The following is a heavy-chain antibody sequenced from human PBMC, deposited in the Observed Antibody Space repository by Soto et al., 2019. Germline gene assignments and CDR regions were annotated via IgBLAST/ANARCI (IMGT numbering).Heavy chain of an antibody. CDR2: IIPILGIA. CDR1: GGTFNSYT. Sequence: GASVEVACKASGGTFNSYTISWVRQAPGQGLEWMGRIIPILGIANYAQKFQGRVTITADKSTSTAYMELSSLRSEDTAVYYCARESTYSSGWYRPPGPWGQGTLVTVSS. J-gene: IGHJ5*02. V-gene: IGHV1-69*04. D-gene: IGHD6-19*01. CDR3: ARESTYSSGWYRPPGP.